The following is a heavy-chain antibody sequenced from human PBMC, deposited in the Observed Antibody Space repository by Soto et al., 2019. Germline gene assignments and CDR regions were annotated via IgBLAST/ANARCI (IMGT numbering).Heavy chain of an antibody. V-gene: IGHV4-31*03. CDR2: IYYSGST. J-gene: IGHJ4*02. Sequence: SETLSLTCTVSGGSISSDGYYWSWIRQHPGKGLEWIGYIYYSGSTYYNPSLKSRVTISVDTSKNQFSLKLSSVTAADTAVYYCARGLRFLEWLLPHFDYWGQGTLVTVSS. D-gene: IGHD3-3*01. CDR3: ARGLRFLEWLLPHFDY. CDR1: GGSISSDGYY.